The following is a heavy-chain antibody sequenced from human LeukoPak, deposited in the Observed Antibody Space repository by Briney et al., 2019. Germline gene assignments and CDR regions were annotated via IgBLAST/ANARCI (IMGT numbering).Heavy chain of an antibody. CDR3: TTDPPYLITGTTGY. CDR2: IKSKTDGGTT. J-gene: IGHJ4*02. Sequence: PGGSLRLSCAASGFTFSSYAMSWVRPAPGKGLEWGGPIKSKTDGGTTDYAAPVKGRFTISRDDSKNTLYLQMNSLKTEDTAVYYCTTDPPYLITGTTGYWGQGTLVTVSS. CDR1: GFTFSSYA. D-gene: IGHD1-7*01. V-gene: IGHV3-15*01.